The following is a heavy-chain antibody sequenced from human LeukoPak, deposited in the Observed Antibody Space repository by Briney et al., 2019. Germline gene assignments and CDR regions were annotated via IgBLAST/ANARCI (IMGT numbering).Heavy chain of an antibody. V-gene: IGHV5-51*01. Sequence: LGESLKISCKGSGYSSTSYWIGWVRQMPGKGLEWMGIIYPGDSDTGYSPSFQGQVTISADKSISTAYLQWSSLKASDTAMYYCARPDYYDSSGYYYVGAFDISGQGTMVTVSS. D-gene: IGHD3-22*01. CDR2: IYPGDSDT. J-gene: IGHJ3*02. CDR3: ARPDYYDSSGYYYVGAFDI. CDR1: GYSSTSYW.